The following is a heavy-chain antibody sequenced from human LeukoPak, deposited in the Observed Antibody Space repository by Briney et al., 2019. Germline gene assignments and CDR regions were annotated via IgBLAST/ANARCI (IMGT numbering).Heavy chain of an antibody. D-gene: IGHD3-16*02. Sequence: PSETLSLTCTVSGGSLNSGSSCWSWIRQPAGKGLEWVGRVYASGSTNYNPSLQRRVSISIDTSRNLFSLKLTSVTAADTAVYYCARVGPAGTYRDNYFDFWGQGILVTVSS. CDR2: VYASGST. J-gene: IGHJ4*02. CDR3: ARVGPAGTYRDNYFDF. CDR1: GGSLNSGSSC. V-gene: IGHV4-61*02.